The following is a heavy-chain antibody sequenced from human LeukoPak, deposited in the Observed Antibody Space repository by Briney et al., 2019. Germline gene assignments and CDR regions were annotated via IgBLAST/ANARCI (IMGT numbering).Heavy chain of an antibody. CDR1: GFSISSGYW. CDR2: IIHSGSTT. J-gene: IGHJ4*02. V-gene: IGHV4-4*02. CDR3: ARNAYYSADY. Sequence: PSETLSLTCDVSGFSISSGYWWSWLRQPPGKGLEWIGEIIHSGSTTNYNPSLKSRVTISVDKSKNQFSVMLTTVTAADTAVYYCARNAYYSADYWGQGTLVTVSS. D-gene: IGHD3-10*01.